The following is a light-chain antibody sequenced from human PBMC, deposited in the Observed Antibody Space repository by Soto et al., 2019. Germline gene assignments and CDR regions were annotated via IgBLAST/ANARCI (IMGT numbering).Light chain of an antibody. Sequence: EIVMTQSPATLSVSPGERATLSCRASQSVSSDLAWYQHKPGQAPRLLIYGASTRATGIPVRFSGSGSGTDFTLTISSLQSEDFAVYYCQHYNNQPLTFGGGTRWIS. CDR1: QSVSSD. CDR3: QHYNNQPLT. V-gene: IGKV3-15*01. CDR2: GAS. J-gene: IGKJ4*01.